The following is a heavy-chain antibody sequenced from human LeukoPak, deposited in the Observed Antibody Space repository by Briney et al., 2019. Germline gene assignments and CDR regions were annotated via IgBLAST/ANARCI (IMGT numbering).Heavy chain of an antibody. V-gene: IGHV4-39*01. J-gene: IGHJ4*02. CDR3: ARTRYYYNSRSYGAPYYFDY. Sequence: PSGTLSLTCTVSGGSISSSSYYWGWIRQPPGKGLEWIGSIYYSGSIYYNPSLKSRVTISVDTSKNQFSLKLSSVTAADTAVYYCARTRYYYNSRSYGAPYYFDYWGQGTLVTVSS. D-gene: IGHD3-10*01. CDR2: IYYSGSI. CDR1: GGSISSSSYY.